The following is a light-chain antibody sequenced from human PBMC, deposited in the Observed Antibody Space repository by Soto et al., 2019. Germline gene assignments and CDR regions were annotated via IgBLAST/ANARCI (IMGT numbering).Light chain of an antibody. CDR2: AAS. Sequence: DIQMTQSPSSLSASVGDRVTITCRASRGISNFLAWYQLKPGNAPKLLIYAASTLQSGVPSRFSGSGSGTDFTLMISSLQPEDVATYYCQKYNSAPFLTFGGGT. CDR3: QKYNSAPFLT. V-gene: IGKV1-27*01. J-gene: IGKJ4*01. CDR1: RGISNF.